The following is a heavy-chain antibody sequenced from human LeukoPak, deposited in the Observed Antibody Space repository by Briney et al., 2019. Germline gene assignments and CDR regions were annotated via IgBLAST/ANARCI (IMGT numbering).Heavy chain of an antibody. Sequence: GGSLTLSCAASGFTVSSNYMSWVRQAPGKGLEWVSVICSGGSTYYADSVKGRFTISRDNSKNTLYLQMNSLRAEDTAVYYCASMAHLVGARVSLPTFDYWGQGTLVTVSS. V-gene: IGHV3-66*01. D-gene: IGHD1-26*01. CDR2: ICSGGST. CDR1: GFTVSSNY. J-gene: IGHJ4*02. CDR3: ASMAHLVGARVSLPTFDY.